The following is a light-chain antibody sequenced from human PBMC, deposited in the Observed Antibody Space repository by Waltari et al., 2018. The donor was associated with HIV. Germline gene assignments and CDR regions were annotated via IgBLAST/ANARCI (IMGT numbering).Light chain of an antibody. CDR1: QDISNS. Sequence: DIQMTQSPSSLSASVGDRVTITCRASQDISNSLAWYQQKVGEAPKLLIYTASLLESGVPSRFSGRGSGTVYTLTISSLQPEDFATYYCQQYYSSLWTFGQGTKVEIK. CDR2: TAS. J-gene: IGKJ1*01. CDR3: QQYYSSLWT. V-gene: IGKV1-NL1*01.